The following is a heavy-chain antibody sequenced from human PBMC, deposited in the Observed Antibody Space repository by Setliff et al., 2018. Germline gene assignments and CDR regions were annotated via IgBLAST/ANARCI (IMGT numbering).Heavy chain of an antibody. V-gene: IGHV4-39*01. CDR2: IYYSGNT. CDR3: ARHRAVAGAYYFDF. D-gene: IGHD6-19*01. J-gene: IGHJ4*02. Sequence: PGGSLRLSCAASGFTFSRYWMSWVRQAPGKGLEWIGSIYYSGNTYYNASLKGRVTISGDTSKNQFSLKLTAVTAADTAIYYCARHRAVAGAYYFDFWGQGTLVTVSS. CDR1: GFTFSRYW.